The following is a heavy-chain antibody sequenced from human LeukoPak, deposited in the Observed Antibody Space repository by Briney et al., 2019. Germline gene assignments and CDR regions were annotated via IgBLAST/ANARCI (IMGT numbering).Heavy chain of an antibody. CDR1: GGTFSIYA. D-gene: IGHD5-18*01. J-gene: IGHJ1*01. V-gene: IGHV1-69*13. CDR2: IIPIFGTA. CDR3: ARGRTAMVTMYFQH. Sequence: GASVKVSFKASGGTFSIYAISWVRQAPGQGREWMGGIIPIFGTANYAQKFQGRVTITADESTSTAYMELSSLRSEDTAVYYCARGRTAMVTMYFQHWGQGTLVTVSS.